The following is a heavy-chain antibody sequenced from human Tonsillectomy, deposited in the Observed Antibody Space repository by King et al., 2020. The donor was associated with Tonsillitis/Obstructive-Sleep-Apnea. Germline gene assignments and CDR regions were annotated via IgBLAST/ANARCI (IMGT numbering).Heavy chain of an antibody. J-gene: IGHJ4*02. D-gene: IGHD3-3*01. CDR3: AKEVNYDFWSGYPEYFDH. CDR1: GFTFSSYA. CDR2: ISGSGDTS. V-gene: IGHV3-23*04. Sequence: VQLVESGGGLAQPGGSLRVSCAASGFTFSSYAMSWVRQAPGKGLEWVSVISGSGDTSHCADSVKGRFTISRDNSKNTLYLQMNSLRAEDTAVYYCAKEVNYDFWSGYPEYFDHWGQGTLVTVSA.